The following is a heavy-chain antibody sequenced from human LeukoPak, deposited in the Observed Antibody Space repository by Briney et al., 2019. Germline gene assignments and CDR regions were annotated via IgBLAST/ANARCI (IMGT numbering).Heavy chain of an antibody. CDR1: GYTLTELL. Sequence: ASLRVCCQVSGYTLTELLMHWVRQARGKGLEWMGGFDPEDGETIYAQKFQGRVTMNEDTSTDTAYMELSSLRSEDTAVYYCATVPSPTGSMTYYFDYWGQGTLVTVSS. CDR3: ATVPSPTGSMTYYFDY. D-gene: IGHD3-9*01. J-gene: IGHJ4*02. CDR2: FDPEDGET. V-gene: IGHV1-24*01.